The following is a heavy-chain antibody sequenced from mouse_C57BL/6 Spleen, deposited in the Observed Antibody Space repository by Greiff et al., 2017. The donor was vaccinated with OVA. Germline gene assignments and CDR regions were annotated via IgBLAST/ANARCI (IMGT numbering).Heavy chain of an antibody. D-gene: IGHD1-1*01. V-gene: IGHV1-53*01. Sequence: QVQLQQSGTELVKPGASVKLSCKASGYTFTSYWMPWVKQRPGQGLEWIGNIYPSNGGTNYNEKFKSKATLTVDKSSSTAYMQLSSLTSEDSAVYYCAAKDHGSSPYCFDYWGQGTTLTVSS. CDR2: IYPSNGGT. J-gene: IGHJ2*01. CDR3: AAKDHGSSPYCFDY. CDR1: GYTFTSYW.